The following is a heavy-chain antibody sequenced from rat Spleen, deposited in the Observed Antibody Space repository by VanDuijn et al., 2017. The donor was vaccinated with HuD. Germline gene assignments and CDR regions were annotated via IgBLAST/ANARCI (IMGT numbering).Heavy chain of an antibody. Sequence: EVQLVESGGGLVQVGRSMRLSCVASGFTFSSFPMAWVRQAPTKGLEWVATIGSSGVTTYYRDSVKDRFSISRDTAKTTLYLQMDSLTSEDTATYYCVNTYYGYWFGYWGQGTLVTVSS. V-gene: IGHV5-46*01. CDR3: VNTYYGYWFGY. CDR2: IGSSGVTT. CDR1: GFTFSSFP. D-gene: IGHD1-9*01. J-gene: IGHJ3*01.